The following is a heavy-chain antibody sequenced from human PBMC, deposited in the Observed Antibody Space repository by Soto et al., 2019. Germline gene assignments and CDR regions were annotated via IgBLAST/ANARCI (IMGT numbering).Heavy chain of an antibody. J-gene: IGHJ6*02. CDR1: GYTFTDYW. CDR2: IYPGDSDT. V-gene: IGHV5-51*01. CDR3: ARHLSNFRYYYYAMDV. D-gene: IGHD4-4*01. Sequence: GESLKISCTGSGYTFTDYWIGWGRQLPGKGLEWMGIIYPGDSDTRYSPSFQGHVTITVDKSTSTAYLQWNTLKASDTAMYYCARHLSNFRYYYYAMDVWGQGATVTVYS.